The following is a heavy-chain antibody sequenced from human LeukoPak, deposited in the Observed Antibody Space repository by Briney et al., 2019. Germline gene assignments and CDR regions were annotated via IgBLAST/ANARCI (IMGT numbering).Heavy chain of an antibody. J-gene: IGHJ4*02. Sequence: GGSLRLSCAASGFTVSSNYMSWVRQAPGKGLEWVPVIYSGGSTYYADSVKGRFTISRDNSKNTLYLQMNSLRAEDTAVYYCARVGDYYDSSGASDYWGQGTLVTVSS. CDR1: GFTVSSNY. D-gene: IGHD3-22*01. V-gene: IGHV3-53*01. CDR2: IYSGGST. CDR3: ARVGDYYDSSGASDY.